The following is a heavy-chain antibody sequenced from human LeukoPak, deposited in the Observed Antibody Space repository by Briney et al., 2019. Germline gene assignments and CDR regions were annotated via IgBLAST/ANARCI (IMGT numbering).Heavy chain of an antibody. V-gene: IGHV4-59*01. D-gene: IGHD5-24*01. CDR2: IYYCGST. CDR1: GGSISSYY. Sequence: PSETLSLTCTVSGGSISSYYWSWIRQPPGKGLEWIAYIYYCGSTNYNPSLKSRVTISLDTSKNQFFLKLSSVTAADTAIYYCARVGGYNDAFDIWGQGTMVTVSS. CDR3: ARVGGYNDAFDI. J-gene: IGHJ3*02.